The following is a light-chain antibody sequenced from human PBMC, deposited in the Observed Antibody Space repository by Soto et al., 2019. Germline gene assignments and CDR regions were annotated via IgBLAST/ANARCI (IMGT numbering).Light chain of an antibody. J-gene: IGLJ2*01. CDR3: QSYDSSLSGVV. CDR2: GNS. CDR1: SSNIGAGYD. Sequence: QLVLTQPPSVSGAPGQRVTISCTGSSSNIGAGYDVHWYQQLPRTAPKLLIYGNSNRPSGVPDRFSGSKSGTSASLAITGLQAEDEADYYCQSYDSSLSGVVFGGGTKVTVL. V-gene: IGLV1-40*01.